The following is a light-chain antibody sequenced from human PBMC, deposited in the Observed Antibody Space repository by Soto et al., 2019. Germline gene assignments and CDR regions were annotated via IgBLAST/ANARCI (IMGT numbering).Light chain of an antibody. CDR3: QQINTYPIT. CDR2: AAS. CDR1: QGISTY. V-gene: IGKV1-9*01. J-gene: IGKJ5*01. Sequence: DIQLTQSPSFLSASVGDRVTITCRASQGISTYLAWYQQKPGNAPKLLIYAASTLQSGVPSRFSGSGSGTKFTLPISSRQPEDFATCYCQQINTYPITFGQGTRLEIK.